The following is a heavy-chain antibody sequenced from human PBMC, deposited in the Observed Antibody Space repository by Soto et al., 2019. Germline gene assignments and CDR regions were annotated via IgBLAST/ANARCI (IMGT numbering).Heavy chain of an antibody. CDR3: AREYRIRSFYRSTFFDY. Sequence: QVQLVQSGAEVKKPGSSVKVSCKASGGTFSSYAISWVRQAPGQGLEWMGGIIPIFGTAHYAQKFQGRVTITADEPTSTAYMELSSRRSEDTAVYYCAREYRIRSFYRSTFFDYWGQGTLVTVSS. D-gene: IGHD6-13*01. CDR2: IIPIFGTA. CDR1: GGTFSSYA. J-gene: IGHJ4*02. V-gene: IGHV1-69*01.